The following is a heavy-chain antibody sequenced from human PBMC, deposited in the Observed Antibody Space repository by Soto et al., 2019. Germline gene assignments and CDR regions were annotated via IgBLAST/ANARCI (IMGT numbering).Heavy chain of an antibody. V-gene: IGHV4-34*01. CDR3: ARGGRFLEWLHKYNWFDP. CDR2: INHSGST. Sequence: KSSETLSLTCAVYGGSFSGYYWSWIRQPPGKGLEWIGEINHSGSTNYNPSLKSRVTISVDTSKNQFSLKLSSVTAADTAVYYCARGGRFLEWLHKYNWFDPWGQGTLVTVSS. J-gene: IGHJ5*02. D-gene: IGHD3-3*01. CDR1: GGSFSGYY.